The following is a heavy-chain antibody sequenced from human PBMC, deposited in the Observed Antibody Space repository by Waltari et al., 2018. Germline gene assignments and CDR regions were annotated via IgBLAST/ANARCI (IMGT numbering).Heavy chain of an antibody. Sequence: EVQLLVSGGGSVPPGGSLRPPCAASGLTFGKYAMTWVRQASGKGLEWVSTISGNGGETFYADSVRGRFTISRDNSRNMVFLQMNSLRDDDTAVYFCAKGGHFSAFDIWGQGTMVTVSS. V-gene: IGHV3-23*01. J-gene: IGHJ3*02. CDR1: GLTFGKYA. CDR2: ISGNGGET. CDR3: AKGGHFSAFDI.